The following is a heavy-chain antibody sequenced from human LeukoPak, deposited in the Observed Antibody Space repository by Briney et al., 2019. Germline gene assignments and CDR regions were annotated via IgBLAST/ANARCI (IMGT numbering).Heavy chain of an antibody. V-gene: IGHV4-34*01. CDR1: GFTFSSYS. CDR2: INHSGST. J-gene: IGHJ4*02. D-gene: IGHD1-26*01. CDR3: ASLRERSYYARGFDY. Sequence: GSLRLSCAASGFTFSSYSMNWIRQPPGKGLEWIGEINHSGSTNYNPSLKSRVTISVDTSKNQFSLKLSSVTAADTAVYYCASLRERSYYARGFDYWGQGTLVTVSS.